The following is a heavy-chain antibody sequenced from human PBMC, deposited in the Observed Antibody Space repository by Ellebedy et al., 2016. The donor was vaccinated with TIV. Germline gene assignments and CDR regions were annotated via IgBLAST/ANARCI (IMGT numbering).Heavy chain of an antibody. D-gene: IGHD6-13*01. J-gene: IGHJ6*02. CDR1: GGSVGGLGYY. CDR3: ARSSSAALLSVLEVDFSNALDV. Sequence: MPSETLSLTCTVSGGSVGGLGYYWHWIRQAPGKGLEWIGYIYYSENTKYSPSLKSRVSISLDKSKNHFSLRVKSVTTADAAVYYCARSSSAALLSVLEVDFSNALDVWGQGTTVAVSS. CDR2: IYYSENT. V-gene: IGHV4-61*03.